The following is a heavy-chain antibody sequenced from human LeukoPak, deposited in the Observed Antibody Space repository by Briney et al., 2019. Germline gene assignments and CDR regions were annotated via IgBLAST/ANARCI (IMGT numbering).Heavy chain of an antibody. CDR3: ARNRVRKRGYSGYEQYYFDY. V-gene: IGHV4-59*11. CDR2: IYYSGST. CDR1: GGSISSHY. D-gene: IGHD5-12*01. J-gene: IGHJ4*02. Sequence: SETLSLTCTVSGGSISSHYWSWIRQPPGKGLEWIGYIYYSGSTNYNPSLKSRVTISVDTSKNQFSLKLSSVTAADTAVYYCARNRVRKRGYSGYEQYYFDYWGQGTLVTVSS.